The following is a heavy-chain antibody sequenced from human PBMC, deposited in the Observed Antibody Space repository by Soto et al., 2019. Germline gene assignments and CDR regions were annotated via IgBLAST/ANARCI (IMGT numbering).Heavy chain of an antibody. D-gene: IGHD4-4*01. CDR1: AGSFSVYY. Sequence: SDTRSLTCAIYAGSFSVYYWIWLRQSPGEGLEWIGEINHSGSTNYNPSLKSRVTMSVDASKNQFSLKLNSVTATDTAVYYCARDSTRRGACDIWGQGTTVTVSS. J-gene: IGHJ3*02. V-gene: IGHV4-34*01. CDR2: INHSGST. CDR3: ARDSTRRGACDI.